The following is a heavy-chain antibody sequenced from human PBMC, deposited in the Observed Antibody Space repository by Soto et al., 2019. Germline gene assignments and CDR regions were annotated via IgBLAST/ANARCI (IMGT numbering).Heavy chain of an antibody. CDR3: ERIPTQSLQPDGMDV. V-gene: IGHV4-59*01. D-gene: IGHD2-2*02. J-gene: IGHJ6*02. CDR2: IYYDGNT. Sequence: KPSETLSLTCTISGTSNSNYYWGWIRQPPGKGLEWIGYIYYDGNTDYDPSLKSRVTISLAPSKNQFSLKMRSVTAADTAVYYCERIPTQSLQPDGMDVWGQGTTVTVSS. CDR1: GTSNSNYY.